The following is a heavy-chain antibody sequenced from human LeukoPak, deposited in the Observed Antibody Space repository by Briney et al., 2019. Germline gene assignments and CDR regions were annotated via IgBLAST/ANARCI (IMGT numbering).Heavy chain of an antibody. V-gene: IGHV3-48*04. CDR2: ISSSSSTI. Sequence: PGGSLRLSCAASGFTFSSYSMNWVRQAPGKGLEWVSYISSSSSTIYYADSVKGRFTISRDNAKNSLYLQMNSLRAEDTAVYYCARRYYDSSGYYFAFDYWGQGTPVTVSS. J-gene: IGHJ4*02. CDR3: ARRYYDSSGYYFAFDY. CDR1: GFTFSSYS. D-gene: IGHD3-22*01.